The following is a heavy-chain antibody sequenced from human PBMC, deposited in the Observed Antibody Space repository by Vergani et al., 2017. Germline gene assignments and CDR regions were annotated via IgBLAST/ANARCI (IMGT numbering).Heavy chain of an antibody. Sequence: QVQLQESGPGLVKPSQTLSLTCTVSGGSISSGDYYWSWIRQPPGKGLEWIGYIYYSGSTYYNPSLKSRVTISVDTSKNQFSLKLSSVTAADTAVSYCARDVRAAAASNYYYYGMDVWGQGTTVTVSS. D-gene: IGHD6-13*01. V-gene: IGHV4-30-4*01. CDR1: GGSISSGDYY. CDR2: IYYSGST. CDR3: ARDVRAAAASNYYYYGMDV. J-gene: IGHJ6*02.